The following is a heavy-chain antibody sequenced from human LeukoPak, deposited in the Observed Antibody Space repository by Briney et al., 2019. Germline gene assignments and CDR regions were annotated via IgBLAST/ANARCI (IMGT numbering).Heavy chain of an antibody. V-gene: IGHV4-34*01. CDR1: GGSLINYY. J-gene: IGHJ5*02. CDR3: AMVLWQSGRPGP. Sequence: SETLSLTCANYGGSLINYYWSWIRQPPGKGLEWIGDIDHTGNTNYNPALKSRVSMSIDPSRNQFSLQINSVTASDTAVYYCAMVLWQSGRPGPWDQGSLVSVSS. D-gene: IGHD3-10*01. CDR2: IDHTGNT.